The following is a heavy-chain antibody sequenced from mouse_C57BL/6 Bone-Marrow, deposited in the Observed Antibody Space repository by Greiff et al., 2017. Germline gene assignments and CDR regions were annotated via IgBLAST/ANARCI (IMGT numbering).Heavy chain of an antibody. Sequence: QVQLQQSGPELVKPGASVKISCKASGYAFSSSWMNWVKQRPGKGLEWIGRIYPGDGDTNYNGKFKGKATLTADKSSSTAYMQRSSLTSEDSAVYFCSRRGTPRRRRFAYWGQGTLVTVSA. CDR3: SRRGTPRRRRFAY. J-gene: IGHJ3*01. V-gene: IGHV1-82*01. CDR2: IYPGDGDT. CDR1: GYAFSSSW. D-gene: IGHD2-12*01.